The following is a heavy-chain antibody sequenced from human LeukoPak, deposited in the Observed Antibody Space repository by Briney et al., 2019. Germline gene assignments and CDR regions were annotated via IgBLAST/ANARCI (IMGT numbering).Heavy chain of an antibody. Sequence: NPSETLSLTCAVYGGSFSGYYWSWIRQPPGKGLEWLGEINHSGSTNYNPSLKSRVTISVDTSKNQFSLKLSSVTAADTAVYYCARGRRSSRAATLYYWGQGTLVTVSS. CDR3: ARGRRSSRAATLYY. CDR1: GGSFSGYY. CDR2: INHSGST. D-gene: IGHD2-15*01. J-gene: IGHJ4*02. V-gene: IGHV4-34*01.